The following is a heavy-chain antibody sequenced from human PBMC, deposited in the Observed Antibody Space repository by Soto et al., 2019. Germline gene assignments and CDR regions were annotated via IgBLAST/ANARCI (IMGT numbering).Heavy chain of an antibody. V-gene: IGHV1-69*02. CDR3: ARSASYGPFDY. J-gene: IGHJ4*02. Sequence: QVQLVQSGAEVKKPGSSVNVSCKASGASFSSYPLTWVRQAPGQGLEWMGKIIPMLGIANYAQKFQGRVSITADKSTTTAYMELSSLRSEDTAVYYCARSASYGPFDYWGQGTLVTVSS. CDR1: GASFSSYP. CDR2: IIPMLGIA. D-gene: IGHD2-8*01.